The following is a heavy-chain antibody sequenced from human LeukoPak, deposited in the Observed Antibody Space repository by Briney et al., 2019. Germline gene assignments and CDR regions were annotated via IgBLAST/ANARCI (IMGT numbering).Heavy chain of an antibody. CDR2: ISSSGSII. Sequence: GGSLRLSCAASGFTFSSYEMNWVRQAPGKGLERVSYISSSGSIIYYADSVKGRFTISRDKAKRSLYLQMNSLRAEDTAVYYCASLTGLAPNYDFWNGFKRVDYWGQGALVTVSS. J-gene: IGHJ4*02. CDR3: ASLTGLAPNYDFWNGFKRVDY. V-gene: IGHV3-48*03. CDR1: GFTFSSYE. D-gene: IGHD3-3*01.